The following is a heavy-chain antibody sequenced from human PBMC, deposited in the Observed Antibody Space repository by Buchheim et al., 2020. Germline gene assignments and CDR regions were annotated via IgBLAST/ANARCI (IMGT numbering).Heavy chain of an antibody. V-gene: IGHV1-3*05. CDR1: GYTFTSYA. CDR2: INAGNGNT. J-gene: IGHJ4*02. Sequence: QVQLVQSGAEEKKPGASVKVSCKASGYTFTSYAMHWVRQAPGQRLEWMGWINAGNGNTKYSQKFQGRVTITRDTSASPAYLELSSLRSEDTAVYYCARAGLYSNYLVPFDYWGQGTL. CDR3: ARAGLYSNYLVPFDY. D-gene: IGHD4-11*01.